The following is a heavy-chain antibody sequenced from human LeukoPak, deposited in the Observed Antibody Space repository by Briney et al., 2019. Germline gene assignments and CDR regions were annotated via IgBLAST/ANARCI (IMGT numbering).Heavy chain of an antibody. J-gene: IGHJ4*02. Sequence: RASVKVSCKASGYTFTSYGISWVRQAPGQGLEWMGWISAYNGNTNYAQKLQGRVTMTTDTSTSTAYMELRSLRSDDTAVYYCAREVGYYNDSSGYYYGGYFDYWGQGTLVTVSS. CDR1: GYTFTSYG. D-gene: IGHD3-22*01. V-gene: IGHV1-18*01. CDR2: ISAYNGNT. CDR3: AREVGYYNDSSGYYYGGYFDY.